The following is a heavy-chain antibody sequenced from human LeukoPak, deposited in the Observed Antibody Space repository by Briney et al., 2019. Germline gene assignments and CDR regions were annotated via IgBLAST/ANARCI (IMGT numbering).Heavy chain of an antibody. J-gene: IGHJ6*02. CDR2: FYYGYSGST. CDR3: ARADGYYYGMDV. D-gene: IGHD5-24*01. Sequence: MPSETLSLTCTVSGGSISSYYWSWIRQPPGKGLEWIGYFYYGYSGSTNYNPSLQSRATISVDTSKNQLSLNLTSVTAADTADYYCARADGYYYGMDVWGQGTTVTVSS. CDR1: GGSISSYY. V-gene: IGHV4-59*01.